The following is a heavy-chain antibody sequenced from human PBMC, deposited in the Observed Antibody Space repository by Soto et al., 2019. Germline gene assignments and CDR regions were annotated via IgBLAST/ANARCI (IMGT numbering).Heavy chain of an antibody. CDR2: IYWDADN. CDR1: GFSLTTSGVG. J-gene: IGHJ4*02. CDR3: AHRVLRTVFGLVTTTAIYFDF. Sequence: QITLNESGPTQVKPRQTLTLTCTFSGFSLTTSGVGVGWIRQSPGKAPEWLALIYWDADNRYSPSLKSRLTIHKDTSKNQVVLTMADLDPADTATYYCAHRVLRTVFGLVTTTAIYFDFWGQGTPVAVSS. V-gene: IGHV2-5*02. D-gene: IGHD3-3*01.